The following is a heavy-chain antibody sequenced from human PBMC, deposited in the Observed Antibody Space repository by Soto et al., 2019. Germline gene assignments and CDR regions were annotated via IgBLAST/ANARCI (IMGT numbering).Heavy chain of an antibody. CDR1: GGTFTSTA. V-gene: IGHV1-69*01. CDR3: ASSAGLDHLLNYYGLNV. D-gene: IGHD6-13*01. Sequence: QVLLVQSSAEVKKPGSSVKVSCKASGGTFTSTAFSWVRQAPGQGLEWMGGIIPVLGTPNYAQKFQARLTVTADASTTKVHMKLSSLRSDDTAVYYCASSAGLDHLLNYYGLNVWGQGTTVTVSS. J-gene: IGHJ6*02. CDR2: IIPVLGTP.